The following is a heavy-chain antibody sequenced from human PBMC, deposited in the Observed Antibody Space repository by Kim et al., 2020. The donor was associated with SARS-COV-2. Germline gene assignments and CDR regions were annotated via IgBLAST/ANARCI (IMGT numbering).Heavy chain of an antibody. CDR1: GFTFTSYW. D-gene: IGHD3-3*02. CDR3: ASPFQGNYY. V-gene: IGHV3-7*03. J-gene: IGHJ4*02. CDR2: INPDESEK. Sequence: GGSLRLSCAASGFTFTSYWMTWVRQAPGKGLDWVSNINPDESEKYYVASLSGRSTISRNTAKNSLYLQMNRLIADNTAVYYCASPFQGNYYWGQGTLVT.